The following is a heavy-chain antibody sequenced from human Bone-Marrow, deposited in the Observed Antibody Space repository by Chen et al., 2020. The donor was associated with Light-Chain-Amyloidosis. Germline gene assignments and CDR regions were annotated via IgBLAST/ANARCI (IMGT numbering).Heavy chain of an antibody. D-gene: IGHD6-13*01. CDR1: GFTFSSYW. CDR3: VRGGGMAPDY. J-gene: IGHJ4*02. Sequence: EVHLVESGGGLVQPGGSLGLSCAASGFTFSSYWMSWVRQAPGKGLEWGAKINQDGREKNYVDSVKGRFTFSGDNAKNALYLQMNTLRVEDTAVYYCVRGGGMAPDYWGQGTLVTVSS. V-gene: IGHV3-7*01. CDR2: INQDGREK.